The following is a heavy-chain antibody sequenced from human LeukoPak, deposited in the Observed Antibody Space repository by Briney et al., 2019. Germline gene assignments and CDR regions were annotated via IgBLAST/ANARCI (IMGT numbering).Heavy chain of an antibody. CDR2: INPNSGGT. J-gene: IGHJ4*02. Sequence: SVKVSCKASGYTFTAYYIHWVRQAPGQGLEWMGRINPNSGGTDFAQKFQGRVTMTRDTSITTAYMRLISLRSDDTAAYYCARLDTDNYRWGQGTLVTVSS. D-gene: IGHD1-1*01. CDR3: ARLDTDNYR. CDR1: GYTFTAYY. V-gene: IGHV1-2*06.